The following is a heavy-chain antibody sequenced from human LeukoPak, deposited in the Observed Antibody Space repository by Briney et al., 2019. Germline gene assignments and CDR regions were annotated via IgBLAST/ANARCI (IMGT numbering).Heavy chain of an antibody. CDR2: ISAYNGNT. V-gene: IGHV1-18*01. CDR3: ARDLRWIQLHDASDI. CDR1: GYTFTSYG. Sequence: GASVKVSCKASGYTFTSYGISWVRQAPGQGLEWMGWISAYNGNTNYAQKLQGRVTMTTDTSTSTAYMELRSLRSDDTAVYYCARDLRWIQLHDASDIWGQGTMVTVSS. J-gene: IGHJ3*02. D-gene: IGHD5-18*01.